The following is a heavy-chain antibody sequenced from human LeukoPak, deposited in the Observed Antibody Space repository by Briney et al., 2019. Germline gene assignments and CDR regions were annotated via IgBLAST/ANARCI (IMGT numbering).Heavy chain of an antibody. Sequence: SETLSLTCTVSGGSISSYYWSWIRQLAGKGLEWIGRIYTSGSTNYNPSLKSRVTMSVDTSKNQFSLKLSSVTAADTAVYYCARGHSSSWSSDYWGQGTLVTVSS. CDR1: GGSISSYY. D-gene: IGHD6-13*01. J-gene: IGHJ4*02. CDR2: IYTSGST. CDR3: ARGHSSSWSSDY. V-gene: IGHV4-4*07.